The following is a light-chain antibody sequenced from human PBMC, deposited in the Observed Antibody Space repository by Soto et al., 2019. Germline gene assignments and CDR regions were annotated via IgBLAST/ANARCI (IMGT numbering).Light chain of an antibody. Sequence: QSVLTQPPSVSGAPGQRVTISCTGSSSNIGTGYDVHWYQHLPGTAPKLLIFGSTNRPSGVPDRFSGSKSDTSASLAITGLQAEDEADYYCQSYDSSLSAYVFGTGTKVTVL. CDR2: GST. CDR1: SSNIGTGYD. CDR3: QSYDSSLSAYV. V-gene: IGLV1-40*01. J-gene: IGLJ1*01.